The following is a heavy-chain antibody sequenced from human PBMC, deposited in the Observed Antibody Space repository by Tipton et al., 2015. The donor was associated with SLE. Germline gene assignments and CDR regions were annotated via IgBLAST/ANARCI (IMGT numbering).Heavy chain of an antibody. D-gene: IGHD6-13*01. CDR3: ARGVGSSSWYGF. J-gene: IGHJ4*02. CDR2: VYYSGGT. V-gene: IGHV4-59*01. CDR1: GGSISNYY. Sequence: LRLSCTVSGGSISNYYWSWIRQPPGKGLEYIGYVYYSGGTNYNPSLKSRVTISLNTSKKQFSLKLSSVTAADTAVYYCARGVGSSSWYGFWGQGTLVTVSS.